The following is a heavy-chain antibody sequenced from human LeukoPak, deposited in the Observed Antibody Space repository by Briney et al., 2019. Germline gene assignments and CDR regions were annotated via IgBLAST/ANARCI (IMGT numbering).Heavy chain of an antibody. D-gene: IGHD3-22*01. V-gene: IGHV4-59*08. CDR2: VNYSGTT. CDR1: GDSISTYY. Sequence: SETLSLTCTVSGDSISTYYWNWIRQPPGRGLEWIGQVNYSGTTNYNPSLQSRVTISPDTSKNQFSLTLTSVTAADTAVYYCVRRRYYDSDGFWYYFDYWGQGTLVTVSS. CDR3: VRRRYYDSDGFWYYFDY. J-gene: IGHJ4*02.